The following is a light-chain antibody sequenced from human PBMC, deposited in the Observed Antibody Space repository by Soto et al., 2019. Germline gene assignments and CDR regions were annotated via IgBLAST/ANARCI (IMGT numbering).Light chain of an antibody. V-gene: IGLV2-14*01. J-gene: IGLJ2*01. Sequence: QSALTQPASVSGSPGQSITISCTGTSSDVGGYNYVSWYQQHPGKAPKLMIYDVSNRPSGVSNRFSGSKSGNTASLTISGLQAEDAADYYCSSYTSSSIVVFGGGTNLTVL. CDR1: SSDVGGYNY. CDR3: SSYTSSSIVV. CDR2: DVS.